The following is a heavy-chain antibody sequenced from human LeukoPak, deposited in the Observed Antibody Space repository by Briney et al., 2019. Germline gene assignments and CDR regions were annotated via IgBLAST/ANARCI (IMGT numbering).Heavy chain of an antibody. D-gene: IGHD5-18*01. J-gene: IGHJ4*02. V-gene: IGHV4-59*01. Sequence: SETLSLTCTVSGGSISSNYWSWIRQPSGRGLEWIGYIYYSGSTNYNPSLKSRVTISADTSKNQFSLKVSSVTAADTGVYYCARAGYSYGSIVFDYWGQGTLVTVSS. CDR1: GGSISSNY. CDR3: ARAGYSYGSIVFDY. CDR2: IYYSGST.